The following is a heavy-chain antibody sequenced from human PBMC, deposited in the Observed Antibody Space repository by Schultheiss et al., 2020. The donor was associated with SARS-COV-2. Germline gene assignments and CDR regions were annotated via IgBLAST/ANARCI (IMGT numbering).Heavy chain of an antibody. CDR2: INHSGST. CDR3: ARDQWTGSFDA. J-gene: IGHJ3*01. V-gene: IGHV4-59*01. D-gene: IGHD3/OR15-3a*01. Sequence: SETLSLTCTVSGGSISSYYWSWIRQPPGKGLEWIGEINHSGSTNYNPSLKSRVTISVDTSKNQFSLKLSSVTAADTAVYYCARDQWTGSFDAWGQGTMVTVSS. CDR1: GGSISSYY.